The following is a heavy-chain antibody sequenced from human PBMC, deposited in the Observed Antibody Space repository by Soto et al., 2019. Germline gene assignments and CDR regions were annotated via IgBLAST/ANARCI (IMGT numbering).Heavy chain of an antibody. CDR2: LFYGGTT. J-gene: IGHJ4*02. CDR1: VGSISVYY. CDR3: ARHRGPAPVY. Sequence: PSESLSITSTFSVGSISVYYWTWIRQPPGKGLEWAGSLFYGGTTDYNPSLRSRLTMSLDTSKKHFSLKLRSVTAADTAVYYCARHRGPAPVYWGQGTMVTVSS. D-gene: IGHD3-10*01. V-gene: IGHV4-39*01.